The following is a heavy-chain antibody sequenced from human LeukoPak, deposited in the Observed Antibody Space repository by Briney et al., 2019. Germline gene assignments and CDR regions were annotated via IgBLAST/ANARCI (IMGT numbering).Heavy chain of an antibody. Sequence: PSETLSLTCTVSGGSISSSSYYWGWIRQPPGKGLEWVAVISYDGSNKYYADSVKGRFTISRDNSKNTLYLQMNSLRAEDTAVYYCARAPPGRKVVFITIDYWGQGTLVTVSS. CDR2: ISYDGSNK. CDR1: GGSISSSS. V-gene: IGHV3-30-3*01. D-gene: IGHD3-22*01. CDR3: ARAPPGRKVVFITIDY. J-gene: IGHJ4*02.